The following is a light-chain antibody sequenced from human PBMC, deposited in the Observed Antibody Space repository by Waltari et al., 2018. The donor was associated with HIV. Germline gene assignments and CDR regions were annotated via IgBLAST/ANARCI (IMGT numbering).Light chain of an antibody. CDR3: QQYYSYPRT. CDR2: GAS. V-gene: IGKV1-8*01. J-gene: IGKJ1*01. CDR1: QGISSY. Sequence: AIRMTQSPSSFSASTGDRVTITCRASQGISSYLAWYQQKPGKAPKLLIYGASTLQSGVPSRFSGSGSGTDFTLTISCLQSEDFATYYCQQYYSYPRTFGQGTKVEIK.